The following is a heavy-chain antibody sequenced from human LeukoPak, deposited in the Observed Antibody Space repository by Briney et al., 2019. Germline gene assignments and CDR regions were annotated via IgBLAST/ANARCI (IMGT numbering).Heavy chain of an antibody. CDR3: ARATYCSGGSCYNGAGYYYMDV. V-gene: IGHV4-59*01. CDR1: GDSISGFY. Sequence: PSETLSLTCTVSGDSISGFYWSWIRQPPGKGLEWIGYIYYSGTTNYNPSLKSRLTISVDTSKNQFSLKLSPVTAADTAVYYCARATYCSGGSCYNGAGYYYMDVWGKGTTVTVSS. CDR2: IYYSGTT. J-gene: IGHJ6*03. D-gene: IGHD2-15*01.